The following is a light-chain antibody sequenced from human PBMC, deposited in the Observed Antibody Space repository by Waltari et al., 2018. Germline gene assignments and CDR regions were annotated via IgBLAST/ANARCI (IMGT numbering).Light chain of an antibody. CDR2: QAS. J-gene: IGKJ1*01. CDR3: EHYESLPVT. V-gene: IGKV3-20*01. CDR1: QSISKY. Sequence: EIVLTQSPGALSLSPGERATLSCRASQSISKYLAWYQQKPGQAPRLRIYQASSRAAGIPDRFSGSGSGTDFSLSISRLEPEDFAVYYCEHYESLPVTFGQGTKVEIK.